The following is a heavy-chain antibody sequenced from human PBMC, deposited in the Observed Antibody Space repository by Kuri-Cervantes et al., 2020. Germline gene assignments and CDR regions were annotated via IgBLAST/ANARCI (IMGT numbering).Heavy chain of an antibody. J-gene: IGHJ3*01. CDR1: GFTFSSYG. CDR2: ISGTGGTT. Sequence: GGSLRLSCAASGFTFSSYGMHWVRQAPGKGLEWVSAISGTGGTTYYADSVKGRFTISRDNSKNTLYLQMNSLRAEDTAVYYCAKGVVYASSSDAFDFWGQGTMVTVSS. CDR3: AKGVVYASSSDAFDF. D-gene: IGHD6-6*01. V-gene: IGHV3-23*01.